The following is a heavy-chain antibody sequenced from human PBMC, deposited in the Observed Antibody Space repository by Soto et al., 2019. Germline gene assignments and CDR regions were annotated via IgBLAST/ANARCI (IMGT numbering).Heavy chain of an antibody. V-gene: IGHV4-4*07. Sequence: SETLSLTCTVSGDSISSYYWSWIRQPAGKGLEWIGRIYSSVSTNYNPSLKGRVTMSVDTSKNQFSLKLSSVTAADTAVYFCERDYPNCSRTSCYFQDWGQGTLVTVSS. CDR1: GDSISSYY. CDR3: ERDYPNCSRTSCYFQD. D-gene: IGHD2-2*01. CDR2: IYSSVST. J-gene: IGHJ1*01.